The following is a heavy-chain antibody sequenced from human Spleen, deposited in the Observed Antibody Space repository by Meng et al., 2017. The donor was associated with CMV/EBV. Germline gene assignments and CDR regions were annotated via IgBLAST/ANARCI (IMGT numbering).Heavy chain of an antibody. J-gene: IGHJ3*01. CDR3: ARAHHRNDYGDYVDALNV. CDR2: ISSDGSNK. D-gene: IGHD4-17*01. Sequence: GGSLRLSCAASAFTFSRYRMHWVRQAPGKGLEWVALISSDGSNKQYADSVKGRFTISRDNSRNTFYLQMTILRSEDTATYFCARAHHRNDYGDYVDALNVWGRGTMVTVSS. CDR1: AFTFSRYR. V-gene: IGHV3-30-3*01.